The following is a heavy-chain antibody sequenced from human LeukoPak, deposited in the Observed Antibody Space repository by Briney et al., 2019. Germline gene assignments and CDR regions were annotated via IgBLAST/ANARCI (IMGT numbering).Heavy chain of an antibody. J-gene: IGHJ4*02. Sequence: PSETLSLTCTVSGGSISSSSYYWGWIRQPPGEGLEWIGTIYFTGSTYYNPSLQSRVAISVDTSKNRFSLKLYSVTAADTAVYYCTRLSLYDSSGYYRGSFDYWGQGTLVTVSS. D-gene: IGHD3-22*01. CDR1: GGSISSSSYY. V-gene: IGHV4-39*01. CDR3: TRLSLYDSSGYYRGSFDY. CDR2: IYFTGST.